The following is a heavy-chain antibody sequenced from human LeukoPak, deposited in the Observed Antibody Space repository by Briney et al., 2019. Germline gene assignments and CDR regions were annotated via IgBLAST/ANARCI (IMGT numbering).Heavy chain of an antibody. J-gene: IGHJ4*02. CDR1: GGSVGSDNSY. Sequence: SQTLSLTCTVSGGSVGSDNSYWNWIRQPAGKGLEWIGRIYADGSSTYNPSLKSRVTILVDTSKNQFSLRLSSMTAADTAVYYCARGYYYRTWGLGTLVTVSS. CDR2: IYADGSS. V-gene: IGHV4-61*02. D-gene: IGHD3-10*01. CDR3: ARGYYYRT.